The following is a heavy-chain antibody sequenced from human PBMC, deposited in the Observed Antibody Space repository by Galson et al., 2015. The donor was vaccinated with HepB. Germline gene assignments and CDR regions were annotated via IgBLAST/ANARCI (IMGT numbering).Heavy chain of an antibody. Sequence: LSLTCTVSGGSISSGGYYWSWIRQHPGKGLEWIGYIYYSGSTYYNPSLKSRVTISVDTSKNQFSLKLSSVTAADTAVYYCARDLRKWELSAFDIWGQGTMVTVSS. CDR3: ARDLRKWELSAFDI. V-gene: IGHV4-31*03. CDR2: IYYSGST. D-gene: IGHD1-26*01. J-gene: IGHJ3*02. CDR1: GGSISSGGYY.